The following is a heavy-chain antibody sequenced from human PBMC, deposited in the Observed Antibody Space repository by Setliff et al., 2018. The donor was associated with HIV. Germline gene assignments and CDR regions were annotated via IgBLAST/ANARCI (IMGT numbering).Heavy chain of an antibody. Sequence: ASVKVSCKASGYTFNNYYMHWVRQASGQGLEWTGIINPSDNRTYYAQKFQGRVTMTRDTSTSSVYMELRSLRSEDTAVYYCARAYYDSVWGSHRYRFYYFDYWGQGSLVTVSS. CDR2: INPSDNRT. J-gene: IGHJ4*02. D-gene: IGHD3-16*02. CDR3: ARAYYDSVWGSHRYRFYYFDY. CDR1: GYTFNNYY. V-gene: IGHV1-46*02.